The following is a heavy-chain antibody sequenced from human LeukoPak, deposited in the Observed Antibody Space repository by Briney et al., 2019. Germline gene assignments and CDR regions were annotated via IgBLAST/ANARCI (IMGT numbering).Heavy chain of an antibody. CDR1: GDIVSSNSAA. Sequence: SQTLSLTCAISGDIVSSNSAAWNWIRQSPTRGLEWLGRTYYRSKWYNDYAVSVKSRITINPDTSKNQFSLQLNSVTPEDTAVYYCARGTIAAAGIDSADYFDYWGQGTLVTVSS. D-gene: IGHD6-13*01. CDR3: ARGTIAAAGIDSADYFDY. V-gene: IGHV6-1*01. J-gene: IGHJ4*02. CDR2: TYYRSKWYN.